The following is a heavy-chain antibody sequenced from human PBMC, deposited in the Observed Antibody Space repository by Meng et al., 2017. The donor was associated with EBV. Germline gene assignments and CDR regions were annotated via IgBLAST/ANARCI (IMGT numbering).Heavy chain of an antibody. J-gene: IGHJ4*02. CDR3: ARSGATIFGVVIPTYYFDY. D-gene: IGHD3-3*01. CDR2: INAGNGNT. CDR1: GYTFTSYA. Sequence: QLLQSGAEVKKPGASVKVSCKASGYTFTSYAMHWVRQAPGQRLEWMGWINAGNGNTKYSQKFQGRVTITRDTSASTAYMELSSLRSEDTAVYYCARSGATIFGVVIPTYYFDYWGQGTLVTVSS. V-gene: IGHV1-3*01.